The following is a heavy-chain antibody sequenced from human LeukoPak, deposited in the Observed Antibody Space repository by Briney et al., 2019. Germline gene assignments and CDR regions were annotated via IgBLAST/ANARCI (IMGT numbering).Heavy chain of an antibody. J-gene: IGHJ4*02. Sequence: GGSLRLSCAASGFTFSDYYMSWIRQAPGKGLEWVSYISSSGSTKYNAESVKGRFTISRDNAKNSLYLQMSSLRAEDTAVYYCARVKGVYAIDYWGQGTLVTVSS. V-gene: IGHV3-11*01. CDR3: ARVKGVYAIDY. CDR1: GFTFSDYY. D-gene: IGHD2-8*01. CDR2: ISSSGSTK.